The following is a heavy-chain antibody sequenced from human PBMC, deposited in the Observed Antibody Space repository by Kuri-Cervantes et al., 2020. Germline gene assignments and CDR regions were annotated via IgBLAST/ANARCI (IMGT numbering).Heavy chain of an antibody. J-gene: IGHJ6*02. V-gene: IGHV1-8*01. Sequence: ASVKVSCKASGYTFTSYDINWVRQATGQGLEWMGWMNPNSGNTGYAQKLQGRVTMTRNTSISTAYMELSSLRSEDTAVYYCARELKASYYYYGMDVWGQGTTVTVSS. CDR3: ARELKASYYYYGMDV. CDR2: MNPNSGNT. CDR1: GYTFTSYD.